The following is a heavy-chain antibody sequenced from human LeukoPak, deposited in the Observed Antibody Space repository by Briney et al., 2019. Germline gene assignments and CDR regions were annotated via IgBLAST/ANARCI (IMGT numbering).Heavy chain of an antibody. Sequence: ASVKVSCKASGYTFTGYYMHWVRQAPGQGLEWMGWINPNSGGTNYAQKFQGWVTMTRDTSISTAYMELSRLRSDDTAVYYCAREGGSGDNWLDPWGQGTLVTVSS. CDR1: GYTFTGYY. CDR3: AREGGSGDNWLDP. D-gene: IGHD3-10*01. CDR2: INPNSGGT. V-gene: IGHV1-2*04. J-gene: IGHJ5*02.